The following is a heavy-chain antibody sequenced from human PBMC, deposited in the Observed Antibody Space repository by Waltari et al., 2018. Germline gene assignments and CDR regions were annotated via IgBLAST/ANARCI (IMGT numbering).Heavy chain of an antibody. D-gene: IGHD4-17*01. J-gene: IGHJ4*02. CDR3: AKPMTTAPVGFDY. Sequence: EVQLLESGGGLVQPGGSLRLSCAASGFTFSSYAMSWVLQAPGKGLEWVSAIRGSGGSTYDADSVKGRFTISRDNSKNTLYLQMNSLRAEDTAVYYCAKPMTTAPVGFDYWGQGTLVTVSS. CDR2: IRGSGGST. V-gene: IGHV3-23*01. CDR1: GFTFSSYA.